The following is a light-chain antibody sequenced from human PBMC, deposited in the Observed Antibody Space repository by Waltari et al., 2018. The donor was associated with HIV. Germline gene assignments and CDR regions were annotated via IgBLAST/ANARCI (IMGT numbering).Light chain of an antibody. CDR1: SSNIGSNY. CDR2: RNN. J-gene: IGLJ3*02. CDR3: AAWDASLSGNWV. V-gene: IGLV1-47*01. Sequence: SVLTQPPSASGTPGQRVTISCSGSSSNIGSNYVYWYQQLPGTTPKLLIYRNNQRPSGGPDRVSGSKSGTSASLAISGLRSEDEADYYCAAWDASLSGNWVFGGGTKLTVL.